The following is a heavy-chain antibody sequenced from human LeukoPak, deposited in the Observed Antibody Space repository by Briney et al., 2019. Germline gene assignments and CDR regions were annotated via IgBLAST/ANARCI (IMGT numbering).Heavy chain of an antibody. CDR1: GFTFSNAW. CDR3: TTDLYYYYYYMDV. J-gene: IGHJ6*03. V-gene: IGHV3-15*01. Sequence: PGGSLRLSCAASGFTFSNAWMSWVRQAPGKGLEWVGRIKSKTDGGTTDYAAPVKGRFTISRDGSKNTLYLQMNSLKTEDTAVYYCTTDLYYYYYYMDVWGKGTTVTVSS. CDR2: IKSKTDGGTT.